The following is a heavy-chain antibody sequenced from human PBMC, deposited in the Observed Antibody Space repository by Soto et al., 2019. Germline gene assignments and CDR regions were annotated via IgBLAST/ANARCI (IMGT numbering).Heavy chain of an antibody. J-gene: IGHJ6*02. V-gene: IGHV1-46*01. CDR1: GYTFTSYY. CDR2: INPSGGST. CDR3: ARGGVVATIRASSGPALDYYYYGMDV. D-gene: IGHD5-12*01. Sequence: ASVKVSCKASGYTFTSYYMHWVRQAPGQGLEWMGIINPSGGSTSYAQKFQGRVTMTRDTSTSTVYMELSSLRSEDTAGYYCARGGVVATIRASSGPALDYYYYGMDVWGQGTTVTVSS.